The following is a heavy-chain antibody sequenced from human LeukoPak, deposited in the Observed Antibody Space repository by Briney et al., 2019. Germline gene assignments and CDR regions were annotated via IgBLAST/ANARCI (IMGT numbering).Heavy chain of an antibody. J-gene: IGHJ4*02. CDR3: ARSTPGSYYFDY. CDR2: IYSGGST. Sequence: GGSLRLSCAASGFTVSSNYMSWVRQAPGKGLEWVSVIYSGGSTYYADSVKGRFTISGHNSKNTPYLQMNSLRAEDTAVYYCARSTPGSYYFDYWGQGTLVTVSS. V-gene: IGHV3-53*04. CDR1: GFTVSSNY.